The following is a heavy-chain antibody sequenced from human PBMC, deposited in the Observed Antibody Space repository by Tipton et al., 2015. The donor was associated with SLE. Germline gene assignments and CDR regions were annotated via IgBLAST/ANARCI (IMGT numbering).Heavy chain of an antibody. CDR3: AGAWLGYCSGGTCYVMDY. CDR2: ISYSETT. Sequence: TLSLTCTVSGGSISSHYWSWILQPPGKGLEWIGYISYSETTNYNPSLKSRVTLSVDTSQNQFSLKLRSVTAADTAVYYFAGAWLGYCSGGTCYVMDYWGQGTLVTVSS. J-gene: IGHJ4*02. V-gene: IGHV4-59*11. CDR1: GGSISSHY. D-gene: IGHD2-15*01.